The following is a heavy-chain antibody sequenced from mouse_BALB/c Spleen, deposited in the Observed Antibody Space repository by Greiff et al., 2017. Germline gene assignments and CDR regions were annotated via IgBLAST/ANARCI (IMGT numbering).Heavy chain of an antibody. J-gene: IGHJ2*01. CDR1: GFNITDYY. CDR2: IDPENGNT. D-gene: IGHD2-14*01. V-gene: IGHV14-1*02. CDR3: AGAYYRYGVPFDY. Sequence: EVQLEESGAELVRPGALVKLSCKASGFNITDYYMHWVKQRPEQGLEWIGWIDPENGNTIYDPKFQGKASITADTSSNTAYLQLSSLTSEDTAVYYCAGAYYRYGVPFDYWGQGTTLTVSS.